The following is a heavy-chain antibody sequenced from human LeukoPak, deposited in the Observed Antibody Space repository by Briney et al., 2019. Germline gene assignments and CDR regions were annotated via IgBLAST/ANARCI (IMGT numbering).Heavy chain of an antibody. CDR1: GDSISSYY. CDR2: IYYSGST. J-gene: IGHJ4*02. Sequence: SETLSLTCTVSGDSISSYYWSWIRQPPGKGLEWIGYIYYSGSTNYNPSLKSRVTISVDTSKNQFSLKLSSVTAADTAVYYCARTMAAAASRDYWGQGTLVTVSS. V-gene: IGHV4-59*01. CDR3: ARTMAAAASRDY. D-gene: IGHD6-13*01.